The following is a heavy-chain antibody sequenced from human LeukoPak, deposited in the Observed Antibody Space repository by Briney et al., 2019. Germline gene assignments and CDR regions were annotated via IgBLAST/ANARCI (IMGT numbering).Heavy chain of an antibody. CDR1: GFTFSSYS. D-gene: IGHD3-10*01. CDR3: ARDRASGSGSSYNWFDP. V-gene: IGHV3-21*01. CDR2: ISSSSYI. J-gene: IGHJ5*02. Sequence: GGSLRLSCAASGFTFSSYSINWVRQAPGKGLEWVSSISSSSYIYYADSLKGRFTISRDNAKNSLYLQMNSLRAEDTAVYYCARDRASGSGSSYNWFDPWGQGTLVTVSS.